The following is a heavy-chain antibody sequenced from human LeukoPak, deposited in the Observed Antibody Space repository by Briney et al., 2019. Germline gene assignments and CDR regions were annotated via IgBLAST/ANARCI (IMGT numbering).Heavy chain of an antibody. D-gene: IGHD3-16*01. CDR2: ISGSGGST. V-gene: IGHV3-23*01. J-gene: IGHJ4*02. CDR1: GFTFSSYA. Sequence: RAGGSLRLSCAASGFTFSSYAMSWVRQAPGKGLEWVSAISGSGGSTYYADSVKGRFTISRDNAKNSLYLQMNSLRAEDTAVYYCARELLGMITFGGALDYWGQGTLVTVSS. CDR3: ARELLGMITFGGALDY.